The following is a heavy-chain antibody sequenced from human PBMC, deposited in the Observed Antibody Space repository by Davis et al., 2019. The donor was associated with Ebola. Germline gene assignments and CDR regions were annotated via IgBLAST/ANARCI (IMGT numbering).Heavy chain of an antibody. D-gene: IGHD3-16*01. V-gene: IGHV3-23*01. J-gene: IGHJ6*02. CDR1: GFTFSDAW. Sequence: GGSLRLSCAASGFTFSDAWMNWVRQAPGKGLEWVSAITGGGVSTYYADSVKGRFTISRDNSKNTLYLQMNSLRAEDTAVYYCAKGGEGHEAPWGQGTTVTVSS. CDR2: ITGGGVST. CDR3: AKGGEGHEAP.